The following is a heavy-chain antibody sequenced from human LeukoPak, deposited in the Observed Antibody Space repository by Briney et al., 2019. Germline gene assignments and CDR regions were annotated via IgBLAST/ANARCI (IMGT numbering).Heavy chain of an antibody. Sequence: GGSLRLSCAASGFTFSSYSMNWVRQAPGKGLEWVSSISSSSYIYYADSVKGRFTISRDNAKNSLYLQMNSLRAEDTAVYYCAREEMATVPIDYWGQGTLVTVSS. J-gene: IGHJ4*02. V-gene: IGHV3-21*01. CDR1: GFTFSSYS. CDR2: ISSSSYI. D-gene: IGHD4-4*01. CDR3: AREEMATVPIDY.